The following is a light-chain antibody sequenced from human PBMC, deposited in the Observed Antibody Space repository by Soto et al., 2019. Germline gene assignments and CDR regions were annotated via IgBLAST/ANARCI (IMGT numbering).Light chain of an antibody. CDR2: GAS. Sequence: EIVLTQSPGTLSLSPGERATLSCRASQSVSSIYLAWYQQKPGQAPRLLIYGASSRATGIPDRFSGSGSGTGFTLSISRLEPEDCAVYYCQQYGSSPRYTFGQGTKLEIK. CDR3: QQYGSSPRYT. J-gene: IGKJ2*01. V-gene: IGKV3-20*01. CDR1: QSVSSIY.